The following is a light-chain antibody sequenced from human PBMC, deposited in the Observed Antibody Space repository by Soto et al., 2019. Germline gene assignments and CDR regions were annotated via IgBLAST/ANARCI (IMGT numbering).Light chain of an antibody. CDR2: AAS. CDR1: QGIRND. Sequence: IQMTQSPSSLSASVGDRVTITCRASQGIRNDLGWYQQKPGKAPKLLIYAASTLQSGVPSRFSGSGSGTDFTLTISIVQAENFAPYRSLQHHHLPLTCRAGTKVDIK. V-gene: IGKV1-6*01. CDR3: LQHHHLPLT. J-gene: IGKJ4*01.